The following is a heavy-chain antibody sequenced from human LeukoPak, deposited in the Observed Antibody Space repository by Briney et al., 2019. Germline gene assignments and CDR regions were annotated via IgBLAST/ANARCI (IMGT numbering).Heavy chain of an antibody. Sequence: PSETLSLTCTVSGYSISSGYYWGWIRQPPGKGLEWIGSIYHSGSTYYNPSLKSRVTISVDTSKNQFSLKLSSVTAADTAVYYCARGRVVAATHDAFDIWGQGTMVTVSS. CDR1: GYSISSGYY. CDR2: IYHSGST. D-gene: IGHD2-15*01. V-gene: IGHV4-38-2*02. J-gene: IGHJ3*02. CDR3: ARGRVVAATHDAFDI.